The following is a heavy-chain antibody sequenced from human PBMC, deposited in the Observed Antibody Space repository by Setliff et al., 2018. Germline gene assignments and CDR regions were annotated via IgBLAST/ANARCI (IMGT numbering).Heavy chain of an antibody. V-gene: IGHV4-59*01. J-gene: IGHJ3*02. CDR3: ARDTRVRDSSSVPSDTFDI. Sequence: PSETLSLTCTVSGGSISGYYWNWIRQTPEMRLEWIGHIHFSGNSNYIPSLKSRVTISVDTPKNQFSLKLSSVTAADTAVYYCARDTRVRDSSSVPSDTFDIWGRGTMVTVSS. D-gene: IGHD2-15*01. CDR1: GGSISGYY. CDR2: IHFSGNS.